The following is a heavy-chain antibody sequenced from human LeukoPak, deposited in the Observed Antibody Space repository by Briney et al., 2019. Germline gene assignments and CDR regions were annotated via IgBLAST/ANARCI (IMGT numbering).Heavy chain of an antibody. V-gene: IGHV3-11*05. CDR1: GFTFSDYY. J-gene: IGHJ4*02. CDR2: ISSSSNYI. Sequence: PGGSLRLSCAASGFTFSDYYMSWIRQAPGKGLEWVSYISSSSNYINYADSMKGRFTISRDNAKKSLFLQMNSLRAEDTAMYYCARGGVSMKDYWGQGTLVTVSS. D-gene: IGHD2-8*01. CDR3: ARGGVSMKDY.